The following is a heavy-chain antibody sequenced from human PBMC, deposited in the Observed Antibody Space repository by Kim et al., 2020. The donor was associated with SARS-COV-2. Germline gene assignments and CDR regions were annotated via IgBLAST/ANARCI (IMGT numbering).Heavy chain of an antibody. CDR1: GFTFSSYG. D-gene: IGHD6-19*01. Sequence: GGSLRLSCAASGFTFSSYGMHWVRQAPGKGLEWVAVITCDGSNKDYVDSVKGRFTISRDNAKNTLYLQMNSPRAEDTALYYCARDIATSSIGWFHY. CDR3: ARDIATSSIGWFHY. V-gene: IGHV3-30*04. CDR2: ITCDGSNK. J-gene: IGHJ4*01.